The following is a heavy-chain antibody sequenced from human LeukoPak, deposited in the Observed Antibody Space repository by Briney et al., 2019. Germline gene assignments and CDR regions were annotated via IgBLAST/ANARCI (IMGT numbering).Heavy chain of an antibody. CDR1: GFTFGNYV. Sequence: GGSLRLSCAASGFTFGNYVIHWVRQAPGKGLEWLAVISYDGTNKYYADSVKGRFTISRDQSQSTVDLQMNTLRGADTAVYYCVRSPTYYNMDVWGKGTTVTVS. CDR3: VRSPTYYNMDV. J-gene: IGHJ6*03. V-gene: IGHV3-30-3*01. CDR2: ISYDGTNK.